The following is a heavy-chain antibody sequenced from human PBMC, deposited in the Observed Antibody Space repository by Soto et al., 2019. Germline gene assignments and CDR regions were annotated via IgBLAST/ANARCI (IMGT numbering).Heavy chain of an antibody. D-gene: IGHD2-21*01. J-gene: IGHJ4*02. CDR1: GGSINSYW. CDR2: VYSGGTT. V-gene: IGHV4-4*07. Sequence: SETLSLTCTVSGGSINSYWWSWIRQPAGKGLEWIGRVYSGGTTDYNPSLNSRATMSLETSKNQFSLKLSSVTAADTAVYYCARDIASYAYGEGYWGQGIQVTVSS. CDR3: ARDIASYAYGEGY.